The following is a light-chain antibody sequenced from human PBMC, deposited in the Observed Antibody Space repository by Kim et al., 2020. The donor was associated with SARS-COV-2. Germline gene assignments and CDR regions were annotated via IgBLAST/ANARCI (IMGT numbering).Light chain of an antibody. CDR1: SGSIASDF. Sequence: GKTVIISCTRSSGSIASDFVQWLQQRPGSSPTTVIYEDHKRPSGGPDRFSGSGDTSSNSAYLTISGLWAEDEADYYCQYYDDNSWVFGGGTKLTVL. J-gene: IGLJ3*02. CDR3: QYYDDNSWV. CDR2: EDH. V-gene: IGLV6-57*01.